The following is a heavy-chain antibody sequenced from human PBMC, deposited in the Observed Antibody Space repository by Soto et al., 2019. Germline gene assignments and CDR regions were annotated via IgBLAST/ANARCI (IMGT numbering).Heavy chain of an antibody. CDR2: IYWDDDK. D-gene: IGHD3-10*01. V-gene: IGHV2-5*02. J-gene: IGHJ5*02. Sequence: QITLKESGPTLVKPTQTLTLTCTFSGFSLSTSGVGVGWIRQPPGKALEWLALIYWDDDKRYSPSLKSRLTITKDTSKIQVVLTMTNMDPVDTATYYCAHSEEATVGLWFSFDPWGQGTLVTVSS. CDR3: AHSEEATVGLWFSFDP. CDR1: GFSLSTSGVG.